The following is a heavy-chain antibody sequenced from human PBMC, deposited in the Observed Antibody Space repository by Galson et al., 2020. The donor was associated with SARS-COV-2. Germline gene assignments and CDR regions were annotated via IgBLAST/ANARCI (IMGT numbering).Heavy chain of an antibody. J-gene: IGHJ4*02. CDR1: GFTFSSYS. Sequence: GGSLRLSCAASGFTFSSYSMNWVRQAPGKGLEWVSYISSSSTIYYADSVKGRFTISRDNAKNSLYLQMNSLRDEDTAVYYCARDRRSYYDSSGYQPFDYWGQGTLVTVSS. CDR2: ISSSSTI. D-gene: IGHD3-22*01. V-gene: IGHV3-48*02. CDR3: ARDRRSYYDSSGYQPFDY.